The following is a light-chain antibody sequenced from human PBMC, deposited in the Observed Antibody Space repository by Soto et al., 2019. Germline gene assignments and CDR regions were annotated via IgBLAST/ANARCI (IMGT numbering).Light chain of an antibody. V-gene: IGLV2-14*01. CDR3: SSYTSSSTLV. CDR2: DVS. CDR1: SSDVGGYNY. Sequence: QSALTQPASVSGSPGQSITISCTGTSSDVGGYNYVSWYQQHPGKAPKLMIYDVSNRPSGVSNRFSGSESGNXXSLTISGLQAEDEADYYCSSYTSSSTLVFGGGTKLTVL. J-gene: IGLJ3*02.